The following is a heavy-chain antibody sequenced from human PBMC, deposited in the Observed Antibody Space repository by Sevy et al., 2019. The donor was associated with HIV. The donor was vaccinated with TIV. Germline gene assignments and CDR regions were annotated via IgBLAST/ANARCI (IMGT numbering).Heavy chain of an antibody. V-gene: IGHV3-30-3*01. CDR2: ISYDGSNK. CDR3: ARAEMATMPNAFDI. J-gene: IGHJ3*02. CDR1: GFTFSSYA. D-gene: IGHD5-12*01. Sequence: GGSLRLSCAASGFTFSSYAMHWVRQAPGKGLEWVAVISYDGSNKYYAHSVKGRFTISRDNSKNTLYLQMNSLRAEDTAVYYCARAEMATMPNAFDIWGQGTMVTVSS.